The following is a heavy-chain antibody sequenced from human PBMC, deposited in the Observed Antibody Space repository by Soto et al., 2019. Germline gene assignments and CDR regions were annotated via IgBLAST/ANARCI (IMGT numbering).Heavy chain of an antibody. CDR1: GGSVSSGSYY. J-gene: IGHJ4*02. CDR3: AREPLYCSGGSCYSGSFDY. V-gene: IGHV4-61*01. Sequence: SETLSLTCTVSGGSVSSGSYYWSWIRQPPGKGLEWIGYIYYSGSTNYNPSLKSRVTISVDTSKNQFSLKLSSVTAADTAVYYCAREPLYCSGGSCYSGSFDYWGQGTLVTVSS. CDR2: IYYSGST. D-gene: IGHD2-15*01.